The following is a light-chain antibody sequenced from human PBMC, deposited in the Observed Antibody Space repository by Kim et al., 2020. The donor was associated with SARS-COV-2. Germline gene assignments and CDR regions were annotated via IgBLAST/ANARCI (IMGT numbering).Light chain of an antibody. V-gene: IGKV3-20*01. CDR3: QQYGSSPRT. CDR2: AAS. CDR1: QSVSSSY. J-gene: IGKJ1*01. Sequence: EIVLTQSPGTLSLSPGERATLSCRASQSVSSSYLAWYQQKPGQAPSLLIYAASSRATGIPDRFSGSGSGTEFTLTISRLEPEDFAVYYCQQYGSSPRTFGQGTKVEIK.